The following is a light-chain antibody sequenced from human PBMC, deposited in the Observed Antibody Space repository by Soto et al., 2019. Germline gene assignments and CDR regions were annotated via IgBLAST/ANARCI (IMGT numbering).Light chain of an antibody. V-gene: IGLV2-11*01. J-gene: IGLJ1*01. Sequence: QSVLTQRRSVSGYPGQSVTISCTGTSSDVAIYNYISWYQQHPGEAPKLMIHDVSERPSGVPDRFSGSKSGNTASLTISGLQAEDEADYYCCSYAGSYTFARNVFGTGTKVTVL. CDR3: CSYAGSYTFARNV. CDR1: SSDVAIYNY. CDR2: DVS.